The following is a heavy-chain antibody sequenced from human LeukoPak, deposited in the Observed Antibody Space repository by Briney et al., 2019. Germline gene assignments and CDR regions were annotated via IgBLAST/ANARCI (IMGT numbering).Heavy chain of an antibody. CDR3: ARSFSIPFFDY. D-gene: IGHD3-16*02. J-gene: IGHJ4*02. V-gene: IGHV3-30-3*01. CDR2: ISYDGSNK. CDR1: GFTFSSYA. Sequence: PGGSLRLSCAASGFTFSSYAMHWVRQAPGKGLEWVAVISYDGSNKYYADSVKGRFTISRDNSKNTLYLQMNSLRAEDTAVYYCARSFSIPFFDYWGQGTLVTVSS.